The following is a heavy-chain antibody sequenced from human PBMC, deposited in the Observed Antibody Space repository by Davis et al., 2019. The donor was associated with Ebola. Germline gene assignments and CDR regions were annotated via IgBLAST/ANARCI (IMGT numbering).Heavy chain of an antibody. CDR3: TTVIRDGYNSDY. D-gene: IGHD5-24*01. Sequence: GESLKISCAASGFTFSSYWMHWVRQAPGKGLVWVSRINSDGSSTSYADSVKGRFTISRDNAKNTLYLQMNSLKTEDTAVYYCTTVIRDGYNSDYWGQGTLVTVSS. V-gene: IGHV3-74*01. CDR1: GFTFSSYW. J-gene: IGHJ4*02. CDR2: INSDGSST.